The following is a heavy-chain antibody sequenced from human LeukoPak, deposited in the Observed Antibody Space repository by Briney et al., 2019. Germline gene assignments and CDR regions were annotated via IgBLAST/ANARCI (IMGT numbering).Heavy chain of an antibody. V-gene: IGHV4-59*08. CDR1: GGSIISYY. CDR3: ARSDVLTAYAMAL. Sequence: SETLSLTCTVSGGSIISYYWSWIRQLPGKGLEWIGYMCYSGATNYNPSLKSRVTMSVDTSMTHFSLQLSSVTVADTAVYYCARSDVLTAYAMALWGQGTLVIVSS. CDR2: MCYSGAT. J-gene: IGHJ4*02. D-gene: IGHD3-9*01.